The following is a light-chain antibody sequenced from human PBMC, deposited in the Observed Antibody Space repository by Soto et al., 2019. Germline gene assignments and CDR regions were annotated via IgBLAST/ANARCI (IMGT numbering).Light chain of an antibody. J-gene: IGKJ3*01. CDR3: QQRSNWPPIFT. V-gene: IGKV3-11*01. Sequence: EIVLTQSPATLSLSPGERATLSCRASQRVSSYLAWYQQKPGQAPRLLIYDASNRATGIPARFSGSGSGTDFTLTIISLEPEDFAVYYCQQRSNWPPIFTFGPGTKVDIK. CDR2: DAS. CDR1: QRVSSY.